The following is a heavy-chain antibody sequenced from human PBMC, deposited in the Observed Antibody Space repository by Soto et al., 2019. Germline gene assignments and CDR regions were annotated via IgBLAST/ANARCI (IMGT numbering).Heavy chain of an antibody. CDR1: GFTFSSYG. CDR2: IWYDGSNK. D-gene: IGHD6-13*01. V-gene: IGHV3-33*01. Sequence: QVQLVESGGGVVQPGRSLRLSCAASGFTFSSYGMHWVRQAPGKGLEWVAVIWYDGSNKFYADSVKGRFTISRDSSKNTLNLKRTGLGAEDTAVYYWGRGQKLIPGHSRYFNYGMDVWAKGPRSAPP. J-gene: IGHJ6*02. CDR3: GRGQKLIPGHSRYFNYGMDV.